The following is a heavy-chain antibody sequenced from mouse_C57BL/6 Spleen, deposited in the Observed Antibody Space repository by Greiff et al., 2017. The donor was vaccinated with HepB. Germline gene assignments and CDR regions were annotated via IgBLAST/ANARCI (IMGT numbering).Heavy chain of an antibody. CDR2: ISYDGSN. CDR3: ARDSPIYYDYDAY. D-gene: IGHD2-4*01. J-gene: IGHJ3*01. Sequence: EVQLQESGPGLVKPSQSLSLTCSVTGYSITSGYYWNWIRQFPGNKLEWMGYISYDGSNNYNPSLKNRISITRDTSKNQFFLKLNSVTTEDTATYYCARDSPIYYDYDAYWGQGTLVTVSA. CDR1: GYSITSGYY. V-gene: IGHV3-6*01.